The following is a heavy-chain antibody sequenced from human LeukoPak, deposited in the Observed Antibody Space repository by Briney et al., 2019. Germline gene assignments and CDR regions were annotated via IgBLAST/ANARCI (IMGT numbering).Heavy chain of an antibody. V-gene: IGHV4-34*01. CDR2: INHSGST. Sequence: SETLSLTCAVYGGSFSGYYWSWIRQPPGKGLEWIGEINHSGSTNYNPSLRSRVTISVDTSKNQFSLKLSSVTAADTAVYYCARAAAAGRDFDYRGQGTLVTVSS. CDR3: ARAAAAGRDFDY. CDR1: GGSFSGYY. D-gene: IGHD6-13*01. J-gene: IGHJ4*02.